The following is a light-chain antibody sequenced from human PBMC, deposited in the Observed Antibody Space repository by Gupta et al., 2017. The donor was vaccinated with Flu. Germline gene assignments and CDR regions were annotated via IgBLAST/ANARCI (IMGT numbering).Light chain of an antibody. CDR1: RSISSW. V-gene: IGKV1-5*03. CDR3: HQYNSYSPDT. J-gene: IGKJ2*01. Sequence: DIQMTQSPSTLSASVGDRVTITCRASRSISSWLAWYQQKPGKAPKLLIYKASSLQSGVPSRFSGSGSGTEFSLTISSLQPDDFAMYYCHQYNSYSPDTFGQGTKLEIK. CDR2: KAS.